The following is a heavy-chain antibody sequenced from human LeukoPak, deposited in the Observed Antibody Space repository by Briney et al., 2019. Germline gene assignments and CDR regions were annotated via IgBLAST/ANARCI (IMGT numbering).Heavy chain of an antibody. D-gene: IGHD3-22*01. CDR1: GYTFTGYG. V-gene: IGHV1-18*01. Sequence: ASVKVSCKASGYTFTGYGISWVRQAPGQGLEWMGWISAYNGNTNYAQKLQGRVTMTTDTSTSTAYMELRSLRSDDTAVYYCARKRTSSNYYDSAYYFDYWGQGTLVTVSS. CDR3: ARKRTSSNYYDSAYYFDY. J-gene: IGHJ4*02. CDR2: ISAYNGNT.